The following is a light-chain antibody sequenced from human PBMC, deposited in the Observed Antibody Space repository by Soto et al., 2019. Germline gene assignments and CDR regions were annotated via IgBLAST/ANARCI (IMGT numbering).Light chain of an antibody. J-gene: IGKJ5*01. CDR3: QQCGSSST. CDR1: QTFSNSF. Sequence: IVLTQSPFTLSLSPGERATLSCRASQTFSNSFLSWFQQIPGQAPRLLIYGASMRATGIPDRFSGSGSGTDFTLTISRLEPEDFAVYYCQQCGSSSTFGQGTRLEIK. V-gene: IGKV3-20*01. CDR2: GAS.